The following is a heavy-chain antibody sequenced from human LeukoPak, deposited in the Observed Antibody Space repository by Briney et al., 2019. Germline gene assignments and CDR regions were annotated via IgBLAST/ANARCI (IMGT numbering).Heavy chain of an antibody. D-gene: IGHD3-22*01. J-gene: IGHJ4*02. Sequence: PSETLSLTCAVHGGSFSGYYWSWIRQPPGKGLEWIGEINHSGSTNYNPSLKSRVTISVDTSKNQFSLKLSSVTAADTAVYYCARGTDPSSGYVYWGQGTLVTVSS. CDR2: INHSGST. V-gene: IGHV4-34*01. CDR1: GGSFSGYY. CDR3: ARGTDPSSGYVY.